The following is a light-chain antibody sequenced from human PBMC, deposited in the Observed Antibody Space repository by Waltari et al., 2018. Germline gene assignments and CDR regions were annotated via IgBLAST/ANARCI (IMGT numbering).Light chain of an antibody. CDR1: SSNIGAGYG. J-gene: IGLJ1*01. CDR3: QSYDSSLRGFYV. CDR2: CYP. Sequence: QSVLTQPPSLSGAPGQRVTISCTGSSSNIGAGYGVQWYQQFPGTAPKLLIYCYPQRPAGVPPRVSGFKSGTSASLAITGLQAEDEADYYCQSYDSSLRGFYVFGTRTKVTV. V-gene: IGLV1-40*01.